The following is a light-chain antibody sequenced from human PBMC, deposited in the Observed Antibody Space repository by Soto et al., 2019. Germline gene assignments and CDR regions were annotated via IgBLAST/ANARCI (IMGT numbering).Light chain of an antibody. J-gene: IGLJ1*01. CDR2: EVS. V-gene: IGLV2-14*01. CDR1: SSDVGGYNY. CDR3: SSYRSSNTYV. Sequence: QSALAQPASVSGSPGQSITISCTGTSSDVGGYNYVSWYQQQPGKAPKLMICEVSNRPSGVSNRFSGSKSGNTASLTISGLQSEDEADYYCSSYRSSNTYVFGTGTKLTVL.